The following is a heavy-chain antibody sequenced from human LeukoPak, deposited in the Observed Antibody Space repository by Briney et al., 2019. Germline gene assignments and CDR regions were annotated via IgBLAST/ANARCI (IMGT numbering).Heavy chain of an antibody. CDR1: GFTFNNYV. D-gene: IGHD3-10*01. CDR3: ADHYYGSGTNVFDI. V-gene: IGHV3-23*01. Sequence: GGSLRLSCAASGFTFNNYVMSWVRQAPGKGLDWVSTVSGSGGSTNYADSVKGRFTISRDNSKNTLYLQINSLRAEDTALYYCADHYYGSGTNVFDIWGQGTMVTVSS. CDR2: VSGSGGST. J-gene: IGHJ3*02.